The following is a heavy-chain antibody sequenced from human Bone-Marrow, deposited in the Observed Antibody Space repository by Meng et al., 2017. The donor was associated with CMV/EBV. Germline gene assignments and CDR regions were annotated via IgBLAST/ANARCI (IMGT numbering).Heavy chain of an antibody. CDR3: ARVEMAAIWLFDP. Sequence: SETLSLTCIVSGGSISSYYWSWIRQPPGKGLEWIGYIYYSGSTNYNPSLKSRVTISVDTSKNQFSLKLSSVTAADTAVYYCARVEMAAIWLFDPWGQGTLVTVSS. J-gene: IGHJ5*02. CDR1: GGSISSYY. CDR2: IYYSGST. D-gene: IGHD5-24*01. V-gene: IGHV4-59*01.